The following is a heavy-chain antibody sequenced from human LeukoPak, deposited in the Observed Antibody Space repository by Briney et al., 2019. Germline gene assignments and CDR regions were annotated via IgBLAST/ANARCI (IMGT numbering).Heavy chain of an antibody. Sequence: GGSLRLSCAASGFIFSDYWMSWVRQAPGKGLEWVANINQDGSGKWYVDSVKGRFTISRDNAKNSLYLQMSSLRVEDTAVYYCAREGMATINFWGQGTLVTVSP. CDR2: INQDGSGK. J-gene: IGHJ4*02. CDR3: AREGMATINF. D-gene: IGHD5-12*01. CDR1: GFIFSDYW. V-gene: IGHV3-7*01.